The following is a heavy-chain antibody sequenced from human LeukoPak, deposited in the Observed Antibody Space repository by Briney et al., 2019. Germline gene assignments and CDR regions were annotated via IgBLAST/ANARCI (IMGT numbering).Heavy chain of an antibody. V-gene: IGHV4-34*01. CDR3: ARAPNWFDP. CDR1: GGSFSGYY. J-gene: IGHJ5*02. Sequence: SETLSLTCAVYGGSFSGYYWSWIRQPPGKGLEWIGEINHSGSTNYNPSLKSRVTISVDTSKNQFSLKLSSVTAADTAVYYCARAPNWFDPWGQGTLVTVSS. CDR2: INHSGST.